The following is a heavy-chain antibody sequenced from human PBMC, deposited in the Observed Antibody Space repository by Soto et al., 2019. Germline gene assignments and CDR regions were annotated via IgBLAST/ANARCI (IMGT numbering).Heavy chain of an antibody. V-gene: IGHV5-51*01. J-gene: IGHJ5*02. Sequence: GESLKISFMGSGYTFTTFWIGWVRQMPGEGLEWMGIIYPGHSDVRYSPSFQGQVTISVDKSISTAYLQWSSLKASDSAMYYCARGYCTTSICDPWFDPWGQGTLVTVSS. CDR1: GYTFTTFW. D-gene: IGHD2-8*01. CDR3: ARGYCTTSICDPWFDP. CDR2: IYPGHSDV.